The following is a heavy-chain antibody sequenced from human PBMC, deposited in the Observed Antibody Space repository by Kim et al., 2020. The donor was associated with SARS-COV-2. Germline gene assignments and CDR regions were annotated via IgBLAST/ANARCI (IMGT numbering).Heavy chain of an antibody. CDR1: GFTFSSYA. Sequence: GGSLRLSCAASGFTFSSYAMSWVRQAPGEGLEWVSAISGSGGSTYYADSVKGRFTISRDNSKNTLYLQMSSLRAEDTAVYYCARVVHWQYFDYWGQGTLVTVSS. V-gene: IGHV3-23*01. CDR2: ISGSGGST. J-gene: IGHJ4*02. D-gene: IGHD6-6*01. CDR3: ARVVHWQYFDY.